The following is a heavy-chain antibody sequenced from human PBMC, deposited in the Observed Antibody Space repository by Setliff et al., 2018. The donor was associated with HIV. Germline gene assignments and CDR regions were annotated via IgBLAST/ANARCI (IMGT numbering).Heavy chain of an antibody. V-gene: IGHV4-38-2*01. CDR3: ARGPVSGYDRGWVDS. Sequence: SETLSLTCAVSGYSISSDYYWGWIRQPPGKGLEWIGSFSPRGRTYQNGSLKSRVTITIDTSKNQFSLKVTSVTAADTAIYYCARGPVSGYDRGWVDSWGQGTQVTVSS. CDR1: GYSISSDYY. CDR2: FSPRGRT. D-gene: IGHD5-12*01. J-gene: IGHJ4*02.